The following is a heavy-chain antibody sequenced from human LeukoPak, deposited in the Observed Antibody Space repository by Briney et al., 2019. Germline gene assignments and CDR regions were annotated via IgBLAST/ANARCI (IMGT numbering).Heavy chain of an antibody. CDR1: GYTFTSYD. D-gene: IGHD6-25*01. V-gene: IGHV1-8*01. J-gene: IGHJ4*02. Sequence: GASVKVSCKASGYTFTSYDINWVRQATGQGLEWMGWMNPNSGNTGYAQKFQGRVTMTRDISITTAYVELSSLRSEDTAVYYCARGIEAGVDYWGQGTLVTVSS. CDR3: ARGIEAGVDY. CDR2: MNPNSGNT.